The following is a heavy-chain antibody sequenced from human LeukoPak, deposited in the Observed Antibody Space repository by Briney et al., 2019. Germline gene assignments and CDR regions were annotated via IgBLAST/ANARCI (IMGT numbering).Heavy chain of an antibody. CDR3: ARGRIAAAGTRRNWFGP. CDR2: INHSGST. J-gene: IGHJ5*02. Sequence: SETLSLTCAVYGGSFSGYYWSWIRQPPGKGLEWIGEINHSGSTNYNPSLKSRVTISVDTSKNQFSLKLSSVTAADTAVYYCARGRIAAAGTRRNWFGPWGQGTLVTVSS. D-gene: IGHD6-13*01. CDR1: GGSFSGYY. V-gene: IGHV4-34*01.